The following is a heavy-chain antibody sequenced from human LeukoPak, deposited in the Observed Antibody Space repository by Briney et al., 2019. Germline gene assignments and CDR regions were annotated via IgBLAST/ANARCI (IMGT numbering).Heavy chain of an antibody. CDR1: GGTFSSYA. Sequence: SVKVSCKASGGTFSSYAISWVRQAPGQGLEWMGRIIPILGIAKYAQKFQGRVTITADKSTSTAYMELSSLRSEDTAVYYCARGEVITIFRVVITWGKETLVTVSS. V-gene: IGHV1-69*04. CDR2: IIPILGIA. CDR3: ARGEVITIFRVVIT. D-gene: IGHD3-3*01. J-gene: IGHJ5*02.